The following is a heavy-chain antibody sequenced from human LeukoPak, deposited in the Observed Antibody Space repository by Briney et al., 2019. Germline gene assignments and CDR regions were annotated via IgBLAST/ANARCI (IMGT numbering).Heavy chain of an antibody. CDR3: ARGVDIVVVPAATWFDP. J-gene: IGHJ5*02. D-gene: IGHD2-2*01. CDR1: GGSISSYY. CDR2: IYTSGST. Sequence: PSETLSLTCTVSGGSISSYYWSWIRQPAGKGLEWIGRIYTSGSTNYNPSLKSRVTMSVDTSKNQFSLKLSSVTAADTAVYYCARGVDIVVVPAATWFDPWGQGTLVTVSS. V-gene: IGHV4-4*07.